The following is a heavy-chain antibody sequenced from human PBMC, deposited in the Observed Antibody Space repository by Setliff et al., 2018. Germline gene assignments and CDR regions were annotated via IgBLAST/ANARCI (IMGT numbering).Heavy chain of an antibody. D-gene: IGHD7-27*01. J-gene: IGHJ6*03. CDR3: AALDWGENFYNVDV. CDR1: GFSFNKYW. V-gene: IGHV3-74*01. CDR2: INGDATIA. Sequence: GESLKLSCTVYGFSFNKYWMYWVRQAPGKGLEWVSRINGDATIAHYADSVKGRFTISRDNARNALYLQMVSLRGEDTGVYFCAALDWGENFYNVDVWGKGTTVTVSS.